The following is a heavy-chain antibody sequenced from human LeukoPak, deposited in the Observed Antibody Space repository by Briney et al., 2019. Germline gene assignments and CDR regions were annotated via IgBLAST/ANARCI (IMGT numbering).Heavy chain of an antibody. J-gene: IGHJ4*02. CDR1: GYTFTGYY. Sequence: ASVKVSCKTSGYTFTGYYMHWVRQAPGQGLEWMGWINLNSGGTNYAQTFQGRVTMTRDTSISTAYMDLSRLRSDDTAVYYCARTELAYCGGDCYSEPDYWGQGTLVTLSS. CDR3: ARTELAYCGGDCYSEPDY. CDR2: INLNSGGT. V-gene: IGHV1-2*02. D-gene: IGHD2-21*01.